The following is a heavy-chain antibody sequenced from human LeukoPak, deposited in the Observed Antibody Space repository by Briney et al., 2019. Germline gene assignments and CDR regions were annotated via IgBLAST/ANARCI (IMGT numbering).Heavy chain of an antibody. CDR3: AKAYYFDIRDSRNCFDY. D-gene: IGHD3-22*01. CDR1: GFTFSSSA. Sequence: PGGSLRLSCAASGFTFSSSAMNWVRQAPGKGLEWVSGISTSGSSTYYADSVKGRFTISRDNSKNTLYLQMNSLRAEDTALYYCAKAYYFDIRDSRNCFDYWGQGTLVTVSS. J-gene: IGHJ4*02. V-gene: IGHV3-23*01. CDR2: ISTSGSST.